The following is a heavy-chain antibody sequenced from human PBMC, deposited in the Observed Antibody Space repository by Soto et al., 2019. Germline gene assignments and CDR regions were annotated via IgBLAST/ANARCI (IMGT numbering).Heavy chain of an antibody. V-gene: IGHV1-69*02. CDR1: GGTFSSYT. CDR3: ASGRVYYDILTGYYDAFDI. D-gene: IGHD3-9*01. CDR2: IIPILGIA. Sequence: QVQLVQSGAEVKKPGSSVKVSCKASGGTFSSYTISWVRQAPGQGLEWMGRIIPILGIANYAQKFQGRVTITADKATSTAYMELSSLRSEDTAVYYCASGRVYYDILTGYYDAFDIWGQGPMVTVSS. J-gene: IGHJ3*02.